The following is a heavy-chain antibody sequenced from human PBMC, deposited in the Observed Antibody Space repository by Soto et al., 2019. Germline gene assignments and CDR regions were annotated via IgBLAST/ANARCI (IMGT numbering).Heavy chain of an antibody. CDR3: AKDHERGVVVVQADIAGHYGMDV. Sequence: GGSLRLSCAASGFTFSSYGMHWVRQAPGKGLEWVAVISYDGSNKYYADSVKGRFTISRDNSKNTLYLQMNSLRAEDTAVYYCAKDHERGVVVVQADIAGHYGMDVWGQGTTVTVSS. J-gene: IGHJ6*02. CDR1: GFTFSSYG. CDR2: ISYDGSNK. V-gene: IGHV3-30*18. D-gene: IGHD2-2*01.